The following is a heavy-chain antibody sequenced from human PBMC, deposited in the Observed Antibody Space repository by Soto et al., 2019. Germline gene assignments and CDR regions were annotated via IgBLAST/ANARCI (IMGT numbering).Heavy chain of an antibody. D-gene: IGHD5-12*01. CDR2: ITDSGGST. J-gene: IGHJ4*02. CDR3: AKDSGWLQYY. V-gene: IGHV3-23*01. CDR1: GFTFSSSG. Sequence: GGSLRLSCAASGFTFSSSGMSWVRQAPGKGLEWVSGITDSGGSTYYVDSVKGRFTISRDNSKNTLSLEMNSLRAEDTDVYYCAKDSGWLQYYCGQGTLVTVSS.